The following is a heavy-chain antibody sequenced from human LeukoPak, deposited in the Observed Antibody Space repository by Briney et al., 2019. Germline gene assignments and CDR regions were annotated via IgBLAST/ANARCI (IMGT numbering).Heavy chain of an antibody. D-gene: IGHD3-3*01. CDR2: IRQDGSEK. CDR3: AKGSYYDFWSYRFYSGDDAFDI. V-gene: IGHV3-7*01. Sequence: GGSLRLSCAASGFTFSSYWMSWVRQAPGKGLEWVANIRQDGSEKYYVDSVKGRFTISRDNAKNSLYLQVNSLRAEDTAVYYCAKGSYYDFWSYRFYSGDDAFDIWGQGTMVTVSS. J-gene: IGHJ3*02. CDR1: GFTFSSYW.